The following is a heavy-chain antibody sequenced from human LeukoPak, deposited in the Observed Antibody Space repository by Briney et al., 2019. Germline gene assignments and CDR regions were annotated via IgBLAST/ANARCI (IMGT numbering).Heavy chain of an antibody. CDR2: IHFGGTT. J-gene: IGHJ4*02. Sequence: SETLSLTCTVSGGSLNNDYFTWIRQPAGKGLEWIGRIHFGGTTNYNPSLKSRVTMSVDTSKNQFSLKLSSVTAADTAVYYCAREWGSYFDYWGQGTLVTVSS. CDR3: AREWGSYFDY. V-gene: IGHV4-4*07. D-gene: IGHD1-26*01. CDR1: GGSLNNDY.